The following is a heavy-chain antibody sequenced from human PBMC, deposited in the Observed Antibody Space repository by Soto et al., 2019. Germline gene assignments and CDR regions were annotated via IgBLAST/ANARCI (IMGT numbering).Heavy chain of an antibody. CDR3: ATYSILGRGSQAAAGQPYHHYYYGMDV. D-gene: IGHD6-13*01. V-gene: IGHV1-69*01. Sequence: QVRLVQSGAEVKKPESSVKVSCKASGGSFRNYAISWVRQAPGQGLEWMGGIIPILGAMNSAQKFQGRVTMTADESSTTAYMELNSLRSDDTAVYYCATYSILGRGSQAAAGQPYHHYYYGMDVWGPGTTVIVSS. CDR1: GGSFRNYA. CDR2: IIPILGAM. J-gene: IGHJ6*02.